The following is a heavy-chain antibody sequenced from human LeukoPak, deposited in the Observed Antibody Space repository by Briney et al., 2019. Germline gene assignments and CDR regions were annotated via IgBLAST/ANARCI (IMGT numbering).Heavy chain of an antibody. CDR3: ARGYGATPPYYYYYGMDV. D-gene: IGHD4-17*01. CDR1: GGTFSSYA. Sequence: SVKVSCKASGGTFSSYAISWVRQAPGQGLEWMGGIIPIFGTANYAQKFQGRVTITADESTSTAYMELSSLGSEDTAVYYCARGYGATPPYYYYYGMDVWGQGTTVTVSS. J-gene: IGHJ6*02. CDR2: IIPIFGTA. V-gene: IGHV1-69*13.